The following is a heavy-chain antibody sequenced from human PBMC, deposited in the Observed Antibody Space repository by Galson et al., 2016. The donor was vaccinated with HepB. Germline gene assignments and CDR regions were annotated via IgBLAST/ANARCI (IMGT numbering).Heavy chain of an antibody. V-gene: IGHV3-30-3*01. D-gene: IGHD6-19*01. CDR3: ARDFRTLAGRRLDY. CDR1: GFTFSDHT. J-gene: IGHJ4*02. Sequence: SLRLSCAGSGFTFSDHTIHWVRQAPGKGLEWVALILYDGSKKYYADSVKGRFTISRDNSKNTLDLQMTSLRVEDTGVYYCARDFRTLAGRRLDYWGQGTLVTVSS. CDR2: ILYDGSKK.